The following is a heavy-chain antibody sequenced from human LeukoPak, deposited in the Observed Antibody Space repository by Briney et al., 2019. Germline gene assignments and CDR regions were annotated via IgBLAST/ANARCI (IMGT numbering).Heavy chain of an antibody. J-gene: IGHJ4*02. Sequence: SETLPLTCTVSGGSISSYYWSWIRQPPGKGLEWIGYIYYSGSTNYNPSLKSRVTISVDTSKNQFSLKLSSVTAADTAVYYCARSVSGWLLDYWGQGTLVTVSS. D-gene: IGHD3-22*01. V-gene: IGHV4-59*01. CDR2: IYYSGST. CDR3: ARSVSGWLLDY. CDR1: GGSISSYY.